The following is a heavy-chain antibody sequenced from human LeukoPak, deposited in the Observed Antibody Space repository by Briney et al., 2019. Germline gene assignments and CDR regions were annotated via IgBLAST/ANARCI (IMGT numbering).Heavy chain of an antibody. CDR3: ARGRGNYYYFDY. J-gene: IGHJ4*02. CDR2: ISYDGSNK. D-gene: IGHD1-26*01. V-gene: IGHV3-30*04. CDR1: GFTFSSYA. Sequence: SGGSLRLSCAASGFTFSSYAMHWVRQAPGKGLEWVAVISYDGSNKYYADSVKGRFTISRDNAKKTLYLQMSSLRAEDTAVYYCARGRGNYYYFDYWGQGTLVTVSS.